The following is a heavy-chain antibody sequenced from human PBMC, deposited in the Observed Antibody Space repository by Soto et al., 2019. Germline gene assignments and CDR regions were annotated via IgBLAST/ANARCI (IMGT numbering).Heavy chain of an antibody. CDR3: ATTYYDILTGYYTDY. V-gene: IGHV5-51*07. CDR1: GCSFSSYW. D-gene: IGHD3-9*01. CDR2: IYPGDSDT. Sequence: VKISGKGSGCSFSSYWIGSLHQKTGKGLEWMGIIYPGDSDTRYSPSFQGQVTISADKSISTAYLQWSSLKASDTAMYYCATTYYDILTGYYTDYWGQGTLVTVSS. J-gene: IGHJ4*02.